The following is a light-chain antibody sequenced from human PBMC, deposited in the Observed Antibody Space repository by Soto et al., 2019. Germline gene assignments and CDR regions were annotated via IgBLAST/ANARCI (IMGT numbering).Light chain of an antibody. V-gene: IGKV3-15*01. Sequence: EIVMTQSPATLSVSPGERATLSCRASQSVSSNLAWYQQKPAQAPRLLIYGASTRATGIPARFSGSGSGTEFTLTISSLQSEDLAVYYCQQYNNWPPMAFGQGTKVEIK. CDR2: GAS. J-gene: IGKJ1*01. CDR1: QSVSSN. CDR3: QQYNNWPPMA.